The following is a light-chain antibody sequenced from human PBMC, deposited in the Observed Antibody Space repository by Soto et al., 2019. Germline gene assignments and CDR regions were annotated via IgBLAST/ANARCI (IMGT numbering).Light chain of an antibody. CDR3: CSYAGFYTSV. CDR1: SSDVGGYKF. CDR2: EVS. V-gene: IGLV2-11*01. Sequence: QSALTQPRSVSGSPGQSVTISCTGTSSDVGGYKFVSWHQQHPGKAPKFMIYEVSKRPSGVPDRFSGSKSGNTAFLTISGLQAEDEADYYCCSYAGFYTSVFGTGTKLTVL. J-gene: IGLJ1*01.